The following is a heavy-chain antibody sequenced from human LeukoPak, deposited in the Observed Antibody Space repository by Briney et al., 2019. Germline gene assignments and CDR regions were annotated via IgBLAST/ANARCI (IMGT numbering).Heavy chain of an antibody. CDR3: ARVMPYYYDSSGYFSSWFDP. Sequence: PPETLSLTCAVSGGSISSGKWWSWVRQPPGKGLEWIGEIYHSGSTNYNPSLKSRVTISVDTSKKLFSLKLSSVTAADTAVYYCARVMPYYYDSSGYFSSWFDPWGQGTLVTVSS. V-gene: IGHV4-4*03. CDR2: IYHSGST. CDR1: GGSISSGKW. D-gene: IGHD3-22*01. J-gene: IGHJ5*02.